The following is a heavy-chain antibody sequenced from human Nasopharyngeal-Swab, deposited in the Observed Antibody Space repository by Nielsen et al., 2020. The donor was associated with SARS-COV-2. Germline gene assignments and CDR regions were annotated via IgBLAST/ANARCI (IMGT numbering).Heavy chain of an antibody. D-gene: IGHD3-10*01. V-gene: IGHV4-39*01. CDR3: ARHRGIYYYYYGMDV. J-gene: IGHJ6*02. Sequence: SETLSLTCTVSGGSISSSSYYWGWIRQPPGKGLEWIGSIYYSGSTYYNPSLKSRVTISVDTSKNQFSLKPSSVTAADTAVYYCARHRGIYYYYYGMDVWGQGTTVTVSS. CDR2: IYYSGST. CDR1: GGSISSSSYY.